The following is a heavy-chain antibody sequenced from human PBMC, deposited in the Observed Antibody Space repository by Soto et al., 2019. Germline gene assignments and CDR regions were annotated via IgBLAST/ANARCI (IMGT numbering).Heavy chain of an antibody. J-gene: IGHJ4*02. CDR2: FDPEDGET. D-gene: IGHD3-22*01. Sequence: QVQLVQSGAEVKKPGASVKVSCKVSGYTLTELSMHWVRQAPGKGLEWMGGFDPEDGETIYAQKFQGRVTMTEDTSNXXAXMXRSRLRSEDTAVYYCATIRTVQYYYDSSGPPPLFDYWGQGTLVTVSS. V-gene: IGHV1-24*01. CDR3: ATIRTVQYYYDSSGPPPLFDY. CDR1: GYTLTELS.